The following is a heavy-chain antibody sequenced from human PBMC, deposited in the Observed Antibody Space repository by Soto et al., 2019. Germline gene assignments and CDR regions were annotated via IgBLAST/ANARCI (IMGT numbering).Heavy chain of an antibody. CDR2: ISSSSSYI. CDR3: ARDLPVATLPTFDY. D-gene: IGHD5-12*01. J-gene: IGHJ4*02. V-gene: IGHV3-21*01. CDR1: GFTFSSYA. Sequence: EVQLLESGGGLVQPGGSLRLSCAASGFTFSSYAMSWVRQAPGKGLEWVSSISSSSSYIYYADSVKGRFTISRDNAKNSLYLQMNSLRAEDTAVYYCARDLPVATLPTFDYWGQGTLVTVSS.